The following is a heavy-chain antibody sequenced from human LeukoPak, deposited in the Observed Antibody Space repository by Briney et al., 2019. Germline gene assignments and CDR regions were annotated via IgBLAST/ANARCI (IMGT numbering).Heavy chain of an antibody. D-gene: IGHD3-3*01. V-gene: IGHV4-34*01. CDR3: ARAIDFWSGYES. J-gene: IGHJ5*02. CDR2: INHSGST. CDR1: GGSFSGYY. Sequence: SETLSLTCAVHGGSFSGYYWSWIRQPPGKGLEWIGEINHSGSTNYNPSLKSRVTISVDTSKNQFSLKLSSVTAADTAVYYCARAIDFWSGYESWGQGTLVTVSS.